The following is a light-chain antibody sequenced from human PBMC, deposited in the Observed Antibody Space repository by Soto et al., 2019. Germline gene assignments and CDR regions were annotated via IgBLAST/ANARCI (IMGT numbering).Light chain of an antibody. CDR3: ASYAGSSTAV. CDR1: SSDVGGYNF. J-gene: IGLJ2*01. Sequence: QSVLTQPASVSGSPGQSITISCTGTSSDVGGYNFVSWYQHHPGKAPKLMIYDVSNRPSGVSDRFSGSKSGNTASLTISGXXXXXXXXXYCASYAGSSTAVFGGGTKLTV. CDR2: DVS. V-gene: IGLV2-14*03.